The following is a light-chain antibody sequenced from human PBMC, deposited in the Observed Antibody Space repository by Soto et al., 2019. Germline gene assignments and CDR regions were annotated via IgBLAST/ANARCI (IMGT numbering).Light chain of an antibody. Sequence: DIVLTQSPGTLSLSPGERATLSCRASQSVGSSYLAWYQQKPGQAPRLLIYGASSRATGIPDRFSGGGSGTDFTLTISRLEPEDFVVYYCQHYGTSPTWTFGQGTKVEIK. V-gene: IGKV3-20*01. CDR3: QHYGTSPTWT. CDR1: QSVGSSY. CDR2: GAS. J-gene: IGKJ1*01.